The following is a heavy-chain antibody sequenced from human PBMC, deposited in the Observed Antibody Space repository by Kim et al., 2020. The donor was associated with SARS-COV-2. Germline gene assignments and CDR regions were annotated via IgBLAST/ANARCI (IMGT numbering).Heavy chain of an antibody. D-gene: IGHD3-16*02. Sequence: SETLSLTCTVSGGSISSYYWSWIRQPPGKGLEWIGYIYYSGSTNYNPSLKSRVTISVDTSKNQFSLKLSSVTAADTAVYYCARVGGGDYVWGSYRFRWFDPWGQGTLVTVSS. V-gene: IGHV4-59*01. CDR3: ARVGGGDYVWGSYRFRWFDP. J-gene: IGHJ5*02. CDR2: IYYSGST. CDR1: GGSISSYY.